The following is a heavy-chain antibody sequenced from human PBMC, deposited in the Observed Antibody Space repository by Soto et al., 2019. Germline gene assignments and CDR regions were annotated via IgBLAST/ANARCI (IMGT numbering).Heavy chain of an antibody. V-gene: IGHV3-21*01. CDR3: ARDYSRYGPFDY. CDR2: ISSRSSDI. CDR1: GFPISRYN. J-gene: IGHJ4*02. Sequence: GGSLRLSCAASGFPISRYNMNWVRQAPEKGLEWVSSISSRSSDIYYADSVKGRFTISRDNAKNSLSLQMNNLRAEDTAVYYCARDYSRYGPFDYWGQGTLVTVSS. D-gene: IGHD5-18*01.